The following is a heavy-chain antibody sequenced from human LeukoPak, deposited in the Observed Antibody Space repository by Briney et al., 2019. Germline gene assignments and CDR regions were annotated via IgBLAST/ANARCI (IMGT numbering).Heavy chain of an antibody. CDR1: GGSISSGDYY. V-gene: IGHV4-30-4*08. Sequence: TSETLSLTCTVSGGSISSGDYYWSWIRQPPGKGLEWIGYIYYSGSTYYNPSLKSRVTISVDTSKNQFSLKLSSVTAADTAVYYCARAFGSGYDLWDAFDIWGQGTMVTVSS. D-gene: IGHD5-12*01. CDR3: ARAFGSGYDLWDAFDI. J-gene: IGHJ3*02. CDR2: IYYSGST.